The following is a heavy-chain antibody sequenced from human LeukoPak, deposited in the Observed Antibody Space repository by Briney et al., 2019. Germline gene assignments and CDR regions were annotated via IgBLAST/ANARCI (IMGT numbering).Heavy chain of an antibody. CDR1: GFAFSRYW. D-gene: IGHD3-3*01. V-gene: IGHV3-74*01. CDR3: ARERGGGGFWVVIKRSYYYMDV. J-gene: IGHJ6*03. CDR2: VNGDGSTT. Sequence: PGGSLRLSCAASGFAFSRYWMHWVRQAPGKGLVWVSRVNGDGSTTTYADSVKGRFTISRDNAKNSLYLQMNSLRAEDTAVYYCARERGGGGFWVVIKRSYYYMDVWGKGTTVTVSS.